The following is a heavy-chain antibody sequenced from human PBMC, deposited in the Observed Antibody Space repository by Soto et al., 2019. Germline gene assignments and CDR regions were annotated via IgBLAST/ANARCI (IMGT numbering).Heavy chain of an antibody. CDR2: IYYSGST. D-gene: IGHD3-3*02. V-gene: IGHV4-59*12. CDR3: AREKDYYHSAMDV. J-gene: IGHJ6*02. Sequence: SETLSLTCTVSGGSISSYYWSWIRQPPGKGLEWIGYIYYSGSTNYNPSLKSRVTISVDTSKNQFSLKLRSVTAADTAVYYCAREKDYYHSAMDVWGPGATVTVSS. CDR1: GGSISSYY.